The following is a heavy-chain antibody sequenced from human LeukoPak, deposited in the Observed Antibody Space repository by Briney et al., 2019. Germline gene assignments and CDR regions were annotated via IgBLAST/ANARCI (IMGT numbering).Heavy chain of an antibody. Sequence: GASVKVSCKVSGYTLTELSMHWVRQAPGKGLEWMGGFDPEDGETICAQKFQGRVTMTEDTSTDTAYMELSSLRSEDTAVYYCATAPPRTMVRGVIGPDGYYFDYWGQGTLVTVSS. CDR3: ATAPPRTMVRGVIGPDGYYFDY. CDR1: GYTLTELS. J-gene: IGHJ4*02. CDR2: FDPEDGET. D-gene: IGHD3-10*01. V-gene: IGHV1-24*01.